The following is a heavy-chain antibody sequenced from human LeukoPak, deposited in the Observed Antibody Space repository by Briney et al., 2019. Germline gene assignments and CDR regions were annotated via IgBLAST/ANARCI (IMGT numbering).Heavy chain of an antibody. CDR1: GDSVSSNSAA. J-gene: IGHJ5*02. Sequence: SQTLSLTCAISGDSVSSNSAAWNWIRQSPSRGLEWLGRTYYRSKWYNDYAVSVKSRITINPDTSKNQFSLRLSSVTAADTAVYYCARDLRYCSSTSCCNWFDPWGQGTLVTVSS. D-gene: IGHD2-2*01. CDR3: ARDLRYCSSTSCCNWFDP. V-gene: IGHV6-1*01. CDR2: TYYRSKWYN.